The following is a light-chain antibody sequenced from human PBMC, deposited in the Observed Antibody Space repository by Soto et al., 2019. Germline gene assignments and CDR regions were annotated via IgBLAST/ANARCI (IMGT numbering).Light chain of an antibody. V-gene: IGKV3-20*01. J-gene: IGKJ2*01. Sequence: EIVLTQSPGTLSLSPGDRTTLSCRASQSVSSTYLAWYQQKPGQAPRLLIYGASNRATGIPDRFSGSGSGTDFTLTINRLEPGDFAVYFCQQYGSSPYTFGQGTKLEIK. CDR2: GAS. CDR3: QQYGSSPYT. CDR1: QSVSSTY.